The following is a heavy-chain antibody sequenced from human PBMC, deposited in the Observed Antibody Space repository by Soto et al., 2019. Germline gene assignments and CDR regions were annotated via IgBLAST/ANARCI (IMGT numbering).Heavy chain of an antibody. D-gene: IGHD4-17*01. V-gene: IGHV3-23*01. CDR2: ISGSGGST. CDR1: GFTFSSYA. CDR3: AKDRDYLYPYYYGMDV. J-gene: IGHJ6*02. Sequence: GGSLRLSCAASGFTFSSYAMGWVRQAPGKGLEWVSAISGSGGSTYYADSVKGRFTISRDNSKNTLYLQMNSLRAEDTAVYYCAKDRDYLYPYYYGMDVWGQGTTVTVSS.